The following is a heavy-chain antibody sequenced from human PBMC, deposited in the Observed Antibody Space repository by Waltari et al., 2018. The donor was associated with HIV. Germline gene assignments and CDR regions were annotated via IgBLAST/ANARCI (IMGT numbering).Heavy chain of an antibody. D-gene: IGHD6-19*01. CDR2: ISAYNGNT. J-gene: IGHJ5*02. CDR1: GYTFTSYG. Sequence: QVQLVQSGAEVKKPGASVEVSCKAAGYTFTSYGISGVRPAPGQGLEWMGWISAYNGNTNYAQKLQGRVTMTTDTSTSTAYMELRSLRSDDTAVYYCARGPNVAVAGTRDWFDPWGQGTLVTVSS. CDR3: ARGPNVAVAGTRDWFDP. V-gene: IGHV1-18*01.